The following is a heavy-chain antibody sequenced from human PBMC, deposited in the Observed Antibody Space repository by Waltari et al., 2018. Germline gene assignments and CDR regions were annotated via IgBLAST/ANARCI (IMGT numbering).Heavy chain of an antibody. D-gene: IGHD5-18*01. CDR3: ARGYSYPDAFDI. J-gene: IGHJ3*02. Sequence: EVQLVESGGGLVQPGRSLRLSCAASGFTFDDYAMHWVRQAPGKGLEWVSGISWNSGSIGYADSVKGRFTISRDNAKNSLYLQMNSLRAEDTALYYCARGYSYPDAFDIWGQGTMVTVSS. CDR2: ISWNSGSI. CDR1: GFTFDDYA. V-gene: IGHV3-9*01.